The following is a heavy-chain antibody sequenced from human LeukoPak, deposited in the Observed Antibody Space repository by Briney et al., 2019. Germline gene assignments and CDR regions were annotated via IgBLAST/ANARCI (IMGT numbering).Heavy chain of an antibody. CDR1: GGSFSGYY. Sequence: PSETLSLTCAVYGGSFSGYYWSWIRQPPGKGLEWIGEINHSGSTNYNPSLKSRVTISVDTSKNQFSLKLSSVTAADTAVYYCARAQSLRGCDYWGQGTLVTVSS. CDR2: INHSGST. D-gene: IGHD3-10*01. V-gene: IGHV4-34*01. CDR3: ARAQSLRGCDY. J-gene: IGHJ4*02.